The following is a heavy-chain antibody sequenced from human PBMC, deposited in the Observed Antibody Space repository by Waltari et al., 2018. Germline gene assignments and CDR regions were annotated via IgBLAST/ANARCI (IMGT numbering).Heavy chain of an antibody. J-gene: IGHJ4*02. Sequence: QVQLVQSGAEVKKPGASVKVSCKVSGYTLTELSMHWVRQAPGKGLEWMGGFDPAEEETIYEKKFQGRVTMTEDTSTDTAYMELSSLRSEDTAVYYCAAAYGAAAMEYYFDYWGQGTLVTVSS. CDR2: FDPAEEET. D-gene: IGHD2-2*01. V-gene: IGHV1-24*01. CDR1: GYTLTELS. CDR3: AAAYGAAAMEYYFDY.